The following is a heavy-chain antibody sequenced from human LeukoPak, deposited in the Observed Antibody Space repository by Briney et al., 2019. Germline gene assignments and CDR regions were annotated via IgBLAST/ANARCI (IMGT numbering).Heavy chain of an antibody. CDR1: GFTFSSYA. Sequence: GGSLRLSCAASGFTFSSYAMHWVRQAPGKGLEWVAVISYDGSNKYYADSVKGRFTISRDNSKNTLYLQMNSLRAEDTAVYYCARVLLWFGAPSDFDYWGQGTLVTVSS. D-gene: IGHD3-10*01. J-gene: IGHJ4*02. CDR3: ARVLLWFGAPSDFDY. CDR2: ISYDGSNK. V-gene: IGHV3-30*04.